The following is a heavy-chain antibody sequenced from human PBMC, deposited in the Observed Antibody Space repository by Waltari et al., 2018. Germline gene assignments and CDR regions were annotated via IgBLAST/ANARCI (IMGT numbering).Heavy chain of an antibody. CDR2: IHSYGRST. D-gene: IGHD6-19*01. J-gene: IGHJ4*02. V-gene: IGHV3-74*01. CDR1: GFGISGYW. Sequence: EVQLVASGGGLVQSGGSLRLYCADSGFGISGYWMHWVRQAPGKWLVWVSRIHSYGRSTSYAYSVRSRFTISRDNAKNTVYLHMNSLRADDTAVYFCARYWLGSSHDYWGQGTLVTVSS. CDR3: ARYWLGSSHDY.